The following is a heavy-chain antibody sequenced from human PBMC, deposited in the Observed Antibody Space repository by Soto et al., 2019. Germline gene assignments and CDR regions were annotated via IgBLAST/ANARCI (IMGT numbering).Heavy chain of an antibody. V-gene: IGHV1-2*02. CDR2: INPNSGGT. J-gene: IGHJ6*02. D-gene: IGHD3-3*01. CDR1: GYTFTGYY. CDR3: ARVRGRVQRGVVIGPDYYGMDV. Sequence: ASVKVSCKASGYTFTGYYMHWVRQAPGQGLEWMGWINPNSGGTNYAQKFQGRVTMTRDTSISTAYMELSRLRSDDTAVYYCARVRGRVQRGVVIGPDYYGMDVWGQGTTVTVSS.